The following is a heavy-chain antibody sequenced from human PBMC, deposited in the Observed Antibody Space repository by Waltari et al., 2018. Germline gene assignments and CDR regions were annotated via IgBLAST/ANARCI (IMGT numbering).Heavy chain of an antibody. CDR2: IQPGVGDT. CDR1: GYTFTSYY. V-gene: IGHV1-46*01. CDR3: ARGRDVQLAVEYDGFDI. D-gene: IGHD1-1*01. J-gene: IGHJ3*02. Sequence: QVQLIQSGADVKKPGASVRVSCKASGYTFTSYYLHWVRQAPGQGLEWMGMIQPGVGDTNDAPKFQGRVTVTGDTSTSTVYLDLSSLTSEDTALYYCARGRDVQLAVEYDGFDIWGQGTMVTVSS.